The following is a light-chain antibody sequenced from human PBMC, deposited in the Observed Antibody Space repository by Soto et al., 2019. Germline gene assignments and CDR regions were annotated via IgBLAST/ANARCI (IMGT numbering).Light chain of an antibody. CDR3: QQYGSSYPWT. CDR2: WAS. V-gene: IGKV4-1*01. Sequence: DSVLTPSPDSLAVSLGEISTINCSSSQSVXYSSNNKNYLAWYQQKPGQPPKLLIYWASTRESGVPDRFSGSGSGTDFTLTIRRLEPEDFAVYYCQQYGSSYPWTFGQGTKVDI. CDR1: QSVXYSSNNKNY. J-gene: IGKJ1*01.